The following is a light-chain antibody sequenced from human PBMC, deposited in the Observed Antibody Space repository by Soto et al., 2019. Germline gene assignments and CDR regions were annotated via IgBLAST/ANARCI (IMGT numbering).Light chain of an antibody. CDR2: EVS. J-gene: IGLJ2*01. CDR3: SSYTSSSLPV. CDR1: SSDVGGYNY. Sequence: QSALTQPASVSGSPGQSITISCTGTSSDVGGYNYVSWYQQHPGKAPKLMIYEVSNRPSGVSNRFSGSKSGNTASRTISGLQAEDEADYYCSSYTSSSLPVFGGGTKLTV. V-gene: IGLV2-14*01.